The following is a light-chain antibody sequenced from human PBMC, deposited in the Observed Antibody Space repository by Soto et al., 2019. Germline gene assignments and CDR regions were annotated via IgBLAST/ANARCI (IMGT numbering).Light chain of an antibody. CDR1: RSNIGNNA. CDR2: NNN. Sequence: QPVLTQTPSASGTPGQTVTISCSGSRSNIGNNAVSWYQQFPGTAPKLLIYNNNQRASGVPDRFSGSKSGTSASLAISGLQSEDEADYYCATWDDSLNARGVFGGGTKLTVL. J-gene: IGLJ3*02. V-gene: IGLV1-44*01. CDR3: ATWDDSLNARGV.